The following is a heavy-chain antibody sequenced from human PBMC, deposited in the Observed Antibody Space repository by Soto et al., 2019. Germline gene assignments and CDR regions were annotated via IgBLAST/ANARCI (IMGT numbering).Heavy chain of an antibody. V-gene: IGHV2-5*02. J-gene: IGHJ5*02. CDR1: GFSPSTTGVG. D-gene: IGHD6-13*01. CDR2: IYWDGEK. Sequence: QITLKESGPTLVKPTQTLTLTCTFSGFSPSTTGVGVGWIRQPPGKALEWLALIYWDGEKRYSPSLKSRLTITKDTSKNQVVLTMTNMDPVDTATYYCAHRPWYAFEPWGQGILVTVSS. CDR3: AHRPWYAFEP.